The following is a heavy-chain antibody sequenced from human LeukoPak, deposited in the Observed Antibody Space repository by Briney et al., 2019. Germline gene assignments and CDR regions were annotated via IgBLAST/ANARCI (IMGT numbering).Heavy chain of an antibody. CDR3: ARVPEAYYYGMDV. CDR2: INHSGST. J-gene: IGHJ6*02. Sequence: KSSETLSLTCAVYGGSFSGYYWSWIRQPPGKGLEWIGEINHSGSTNYNPSLKSRVTISVDTSKNQFSLKLSSVTAADTAVYYCARVPEAYYYGMDVWGQGTTVTVSS. CDR1: GGSFSGYY. V-gene: IGHV4-34*01.